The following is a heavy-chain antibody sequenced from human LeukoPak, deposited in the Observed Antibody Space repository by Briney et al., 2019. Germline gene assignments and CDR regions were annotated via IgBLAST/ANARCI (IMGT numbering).Heavy chain of an antibody. J-gene: IGHJ4*02. D-gene: IGHD5-18*01. CDR3: ARGQLWDY. V-gene: IGHV1-69-2*01. Sequence: ASVKVSCKASGYTFTDYYMHWVQQAPGKGLEWMGRVDPEDGETIYAEKFQGRVTMTRNTSISTAYMELSSLRSEDTAVYYCARGQLWDYWGQGTLVTVSS. CDR2: VDPEDGET. CDR1: GYTFTDYY.